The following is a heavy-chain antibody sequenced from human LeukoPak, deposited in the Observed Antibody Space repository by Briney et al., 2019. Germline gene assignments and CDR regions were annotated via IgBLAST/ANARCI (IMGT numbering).Heavy chain of an antibody. CDR2: IKQDGREE. D-gene: IGHD3-3*01. CDR3: ARIFYYFDY. Sequence: GGSLRLSCAASGFTISRYWMSWVRQAPGKGPEWVANIKQDGREEYYVGSVKGRFTISRDNVKNSLFLQMNSLRVEDTAVYYCARIFYYFDYWGQGALVTVSS. J-gene: IGHJ4*02. V-gene: IGHV3-7*03. CDR1: GFTISRYW.